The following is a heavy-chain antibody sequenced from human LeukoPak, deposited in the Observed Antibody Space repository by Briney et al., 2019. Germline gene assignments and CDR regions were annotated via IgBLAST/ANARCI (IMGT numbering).Heavy chain of an antibody. J-gene: IGHJ4*02. Sequence: GWSLRLSCAASGFTFSSYYMSWVRQAPGKGLEWVSAISGSGGSTYYADSVKGRFTISRDNSKHTLYLQMKSLRAEDTAVYYCAKGVEYGAYYFDYWGQGTLVTVSS. CDR1: GFTFSSYY. D-gene: IGHD4-17*01. CDR2: ISGSGGST. V-gene: IGHV3-23*01. CDR3: AKGVEYGAYYFDY.